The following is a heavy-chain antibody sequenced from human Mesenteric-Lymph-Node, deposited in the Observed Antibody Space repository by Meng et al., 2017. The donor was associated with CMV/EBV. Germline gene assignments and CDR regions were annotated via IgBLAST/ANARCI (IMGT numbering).Heavy chain of an antibody. Sequence: GGSLRLSCAASGFTFSNYAMRWVRQAPGKGLEWVSGISASGGSTYYADSVKGRFTISRDNSKNTLYLQMNSLRAEDTAVYYCGKVHDSSGYYIAGWFDPWGQGTLVTVSS. V-gene: IGHV3-23*01. CDR1: GFTFSNYA. D-gene: IGHD3-22*01. CDR3: GKVHDSSGYYIAGWFDP. J-gene: IGHJ5*02. CDR2: ISASGGST.